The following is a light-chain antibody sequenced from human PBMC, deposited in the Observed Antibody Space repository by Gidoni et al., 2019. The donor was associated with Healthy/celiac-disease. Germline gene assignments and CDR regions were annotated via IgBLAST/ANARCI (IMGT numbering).Light chain of an antibody. J-gene: IGKJ4*01. Sequence: ELVLTQSPATLSLSPGERATLSCRASQSVSSYLAWYQQKPGQAPRLLIYDASNRATGIPARFSGSGAGTDFTLTISSLEPEEFAVYYCQQRSNWPPGGPTFGGGTKVEIK. CDR3: QQRSNWPPGGPT. V-gene: IGKV3-11*01. CDR1: QSVSSY. CDR2: DAS.